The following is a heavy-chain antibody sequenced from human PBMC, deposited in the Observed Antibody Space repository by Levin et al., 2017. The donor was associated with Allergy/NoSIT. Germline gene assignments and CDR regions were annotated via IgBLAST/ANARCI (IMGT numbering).Heavy chain of an antibody. CDR1: GDSVSSNGAA. D-gene: IGHD3-16*02. V-gene: IGHV6-1*01. CDR2: TYYRSKWYN. J-gene: IGHJ4*02. CDR3: AREKSSLYRY. Sequence: SQTLSLTCAISGDSVSSNGAAWNWIRQSPSRGLEWLGRTYYRSKWYNDYAVSVRSRIIINSDTSKNQFSLQLNSVTPDDTAMYYCAREKSSLYRYWGQGTLVTVSS.